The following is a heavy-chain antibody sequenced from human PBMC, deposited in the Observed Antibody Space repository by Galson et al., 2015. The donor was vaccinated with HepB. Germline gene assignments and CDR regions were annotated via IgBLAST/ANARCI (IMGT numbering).Heavy chain of an antibody. CDR3: ARSVYQLPPPVRFGMDV. D-gene: IGHD2-2*01. Sequence: SLRLSCAASGFTFRSYAMSWVRQAPGKGLEWVAFIRYDGNNKYYADSVKGRFTISRDNSKNTLYLQMNSLRVDDTAVYYCARSVYQLPPPVRFGMDVWGQGTTVTVSS. J-gene: IGHJ6*02. CDR1: GFTFRSYA. CDR2: IRYDGNNK. V-gene: IGHV3-33*08.